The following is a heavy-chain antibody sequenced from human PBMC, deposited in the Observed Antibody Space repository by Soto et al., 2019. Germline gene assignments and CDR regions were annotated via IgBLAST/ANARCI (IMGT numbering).Heavy chain of an antibody. Sequence: SETLSLTCAVSGGSISSSNWWSWVRQPPGKGLEWIGEIYHSGSTNYNPSLKSRVTISVDKSKNQFSLKLSSVTAADTAVYYCARGGYCSGGSCLYYFDYWGQGTLVTVSS. V-gene: IGHV4-4*02. CDR1: GGSISSSNW. CDR2: IYHSGST. D-gene: IGHD2-15*01. CDR3: ARGGYCSGGSCLYYFDY. J-gene: IGHJ4*02.